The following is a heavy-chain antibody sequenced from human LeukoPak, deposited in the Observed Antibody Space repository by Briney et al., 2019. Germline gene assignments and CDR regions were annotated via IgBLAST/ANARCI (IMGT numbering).Heavy chain of an antibody. CDR2: ISAYNGNT. J-gene: IGHJ4*02. Sequence: ASVKVSCKASGYTFTSYGISWVRQAPGKGLEWMGWISAYNGNTNYAQKLQGRVTMTTDTSTSTAYMELRSLRSDDTAVYYCARDRSAVRYSGSYLGLIDYWGQGTLVTVSS. CDR3: ARDRSAVRYSGSYLGLIDY. V-gene: IGHV1-18*01. CDR1: GYTFTSYG. D-gene: IGHD1-26*01.